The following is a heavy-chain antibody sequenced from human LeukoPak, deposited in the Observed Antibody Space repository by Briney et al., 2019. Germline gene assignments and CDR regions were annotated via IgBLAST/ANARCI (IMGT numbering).Heavy chain of an antibody. CDR3: ATSPSSGWYPDY. D-gene: IGHD6-19*01. V-gene: IGHV1-69*05. CDR1: GGTFSSYA. CDR2: IIPIFGTA. J-gene: IGHJ4*02. Sequence: SVKVSCKASGGTFSSYAISWVRQAPGQGLEWMGGIIPIFGTANYAQKFQGRVTITTDESTSTAYMELSSLGSEDTAVYYCATSPSSGWYPDYWGQGTLVTVSS.